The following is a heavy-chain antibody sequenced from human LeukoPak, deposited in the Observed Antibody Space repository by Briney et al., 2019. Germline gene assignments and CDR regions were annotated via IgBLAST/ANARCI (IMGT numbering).Heavy chain of an antibody. CDR2: ITGSGDNT. V-gene: IGHV3-23*01. CDR3: AKDRVPRYSGYGLSDD. CDR1: GFTFSSYW. Sequence: GGSLRLSCAASGFTFSSYWMSWVRQAPGKGLDWVSAITGSGDNTYYADSVKGRFTISRDNFKNTLYLQMNNLGAEDTALYYCAKDRVPRYSGYGLSDDWGQGTLVTVSA. J-gene: IGHJ4*02. D-gene: IGHD5-12*01.